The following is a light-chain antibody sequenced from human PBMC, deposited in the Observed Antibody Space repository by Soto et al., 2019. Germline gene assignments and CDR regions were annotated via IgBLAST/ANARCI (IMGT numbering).Light chain of an antibody. CDR1: QSISSW. CDR2: DAS. J-gene: IGKJ1*01. V-gene: IGKV1-5*01. Sequence: DIQMTQSPSTLSASVGGRVTITCRASQSISSWLAWYQQKPGKAPKLLIYDASSLESGVPSRFSGSGSGTEFTLTISSLQPDDFATYYCQQYNSYWGTFGQGTKVEIK. CDR3: QQYNSYWGT.